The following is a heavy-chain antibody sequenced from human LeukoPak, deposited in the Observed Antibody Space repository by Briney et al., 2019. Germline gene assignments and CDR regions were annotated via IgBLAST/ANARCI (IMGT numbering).Heavy chain of an antibody. Sequence: SESLSLTCTVSGASISSNSFYWGWLRQPPGKGLEWIGTIYYNGDTFYNPSLKSRVTISVYTSASQFSLKLPSETPPATAVYYCAVLLYRHYHWFDSWGRGTLVSVSS. CDR2: IYYNGDT. J-gene: IGHJ5*01. CDR1: GASISSNSFY. V-gene: IGHV4-39*01. D-gene: IGHD3-16*02. CDR3: AVLLYRHYHWFDS.